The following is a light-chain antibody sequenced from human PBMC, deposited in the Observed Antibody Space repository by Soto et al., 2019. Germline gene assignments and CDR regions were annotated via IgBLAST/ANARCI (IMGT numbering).Light chain of an antibody. Sequence: QSALTQPASVSGSPGQSITISCTGTSSDVGGYNYVSWYQQHPGKAPKLMIYDVSNRPSGVSNRISGSKSGNTASLTISGLQAEDEADYYCSSYTSSSTPFLFGTGTKVTVL. CDR2: DVS. V-gene: IGLV2-14*01. J-gene: IGLJ1*01. CDR1: SSDVGGYNY. CDR3: SSYTSSSTPFL.